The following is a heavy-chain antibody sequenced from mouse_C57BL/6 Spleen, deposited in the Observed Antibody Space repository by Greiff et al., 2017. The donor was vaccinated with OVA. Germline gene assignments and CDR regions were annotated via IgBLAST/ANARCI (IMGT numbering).Heavy chain of an antibody. J-gene: IGHJ2*01. CDR1: GYAFSSSW. V-gene: IGHV1-82*01. CDR2: IYPGDGDT. CDR3: ARSLYDGYDY. D-gene: IGHD2-3*01. Sequence: QVQLKESGPELVKPGASVTISCKASGYAFSSSWMNWVKQRPGKGLEWIGRIYPGDGDTNYNGKFKGKATLTADKSSSTAYMQLSSLTSEDSAVYFCARSLYDGYDYGGQGTTLTVSS.